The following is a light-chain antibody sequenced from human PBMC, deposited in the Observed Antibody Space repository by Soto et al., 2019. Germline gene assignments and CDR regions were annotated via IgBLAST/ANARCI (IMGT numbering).Light chain of an antibody. CDR2: NND. CDR1: HSNIGSKN. CDR3: QSYDSSLTTFV. V-gene: IGLV1-44*01. Sequence: QSVLTQPPSASGTPGQRLTISCSGSHSNIGSKNVNWYQHLPGTAPKHLIFNNDQRPSGVPDRFSGSKSGTSASLAISGLQSEDEAEYYCQSYDSSLTTFVFGTGTKLTVL. J-gene: IGLJ1*01.